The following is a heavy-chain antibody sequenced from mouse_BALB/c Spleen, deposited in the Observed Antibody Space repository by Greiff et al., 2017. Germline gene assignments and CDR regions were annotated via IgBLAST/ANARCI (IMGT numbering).Heavy chain of an antibody. Sequence: VQLKESGAELVKPGASVKLSCTASGFNIKDTYMHWVKQRPEQGLEWIGRIDPANGNTKYDPKFQGKATITADTSSNTAYLQLSSLTSEDTAVYYCARGGSQAWFAYWGQGTLVTVSA. V-gene: IGHV14-3*02. CDR1: GFNIKDTY. CDR3: ARGGSQAWFAY. J-gene: IGHJ3*01. CDR2: IDPANGNT.